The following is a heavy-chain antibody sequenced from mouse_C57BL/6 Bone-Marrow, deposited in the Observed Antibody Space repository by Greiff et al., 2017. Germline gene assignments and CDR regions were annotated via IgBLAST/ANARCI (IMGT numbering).Heavy chain of an antibody. CDR1: GYTFTSYW. CDR3: AIWKGRRFAY. D-gene: IGHD1-1*01. Sequence: QVQLQQPGAELVKPGASVKVSCKASGYTFTSYWMHWVKQRPGQGLEWIGRIHPSDSDTNYNQKFKGKATLTVDKSSSTAYMQLSRLTSEDSAVXYCAIWKGRRFAYWGQGTLVTVSA. V-gene: IGHV1-74*01. J-gene: IGHJ3*01. CDR2: IHPSDSDT.